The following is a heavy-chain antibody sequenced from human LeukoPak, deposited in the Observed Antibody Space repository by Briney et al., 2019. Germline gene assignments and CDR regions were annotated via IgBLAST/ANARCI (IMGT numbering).Heavy chain of an antibody. D-gene: IGHD7-27*01. J-gene: IGHJ4*02. Sequence: GGSLRLSCAASGFTFSSYAMHWVRQAPGKGLEYVSAISSNGGSTYYANSVKGRFTISRDNSKNTLYLQMNSLTVEDTAVYYCARGWGNIRTTGSSFDNWGQGTLVTVSS. CDR2: ISSNGGST. V-gene: IGHV3-64*01. CDR1: GFTFSSYA. CDR3: ARGWGNIRTTGSSFDN.